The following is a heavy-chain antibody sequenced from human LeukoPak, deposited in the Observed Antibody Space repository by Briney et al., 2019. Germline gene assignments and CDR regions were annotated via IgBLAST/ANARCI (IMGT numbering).Heavy chain of an antibody. Sequence: GGSLRLSCAASGFTFRRYGMSWVRQAAGKGLEWVSAISGGGDSTYYADSVKGRFTISRDNSKNTLYLQMNSLRAEDTAVYYCTKRPFSGYFDYWGQGTLVTVSS. V-gene: IGHV3-23*01. CDR2: ISGGGDST. CDR3: TKRPFSGYFDY. J-gene: IGHJ4*02. D-gene: IGHD6-25*01. CDR1: GFTFRRYG.